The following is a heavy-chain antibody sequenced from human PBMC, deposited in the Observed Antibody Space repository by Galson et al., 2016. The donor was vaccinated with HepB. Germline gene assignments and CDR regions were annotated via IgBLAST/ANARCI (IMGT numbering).Heavy chain of an antibody. CDR1: GGSINSNNW. CDR2: IYQSGTT. V-gene: IGHV4-4*02. Sequence: SETLSLTCAVSGGSINSNNWWNWVRQPPGKGLERIGEIYQSGTTHYNSSLKSRVTISIDNSKNQFSLRMTSVTAADTAVYYCSGGELARGFDPWGQGSLVTVSS. J-gene: IGHJ5*02. CDR3: SGGELARGFDP. D-gene: IGHD5-24*01.